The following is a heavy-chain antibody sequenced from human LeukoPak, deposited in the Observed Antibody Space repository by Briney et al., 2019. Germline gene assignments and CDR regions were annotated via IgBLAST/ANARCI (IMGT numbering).Heavy chain of an antibody. CDR1: GGSISTYY. V-gene: IGHV4-59*01. CDR2: IYYSGST. J-gene: IGHJ4*02. D-gene: IGHD5-24*01. CDR3: ARGSNGYNYDY. Sequence: SETLSLTCTVSGGSISTYYWNWIRQPPGKGLEWIGYIYYSGSTNYNPSLKSRVTISVDTSKNQFSLKPSSVTAADTAVYYCARGSNGYNYDYWGQGTLVTVSS.